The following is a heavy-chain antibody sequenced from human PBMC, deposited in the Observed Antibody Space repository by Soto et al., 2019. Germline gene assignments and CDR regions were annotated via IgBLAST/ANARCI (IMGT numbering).Heavy chain of an antibody. Sequence: GESLRLSCAASGFTFSRYEMNWVRQAQGKGLEWVSYICSSGSTIYYEDSVKGRFTISKDNAKNSLYLQMNSLRAEDTAVYYCAREGMRVAAGFDYWGQGTLVTVSS. D-gene: IGHD3-22*01. J-gene: IGHJ4*02. CDR2: ICSSGSTI. V-gene: IGHV3-48*03. CDR1: GFTFSRYE. CDR3: AREGMRVAAGFDY.